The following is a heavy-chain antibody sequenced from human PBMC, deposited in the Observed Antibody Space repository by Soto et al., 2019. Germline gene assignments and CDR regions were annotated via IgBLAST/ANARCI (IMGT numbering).Heavy chain of an antibody. CDR1: GFVFDSYA. CDR2: ISDSGGST. V-gene: IGHV3-23*01. J-gene: IGHJ4*02. Sequence: EVQLLQSGGGWVQPGGSLKLSCVASGFVFDSYAMNWVRQAPGKGLEWVSGISDSGGSTYYAGSVKGRFTISRDNSRSTLYLHVKSLRAEDTAVYYCAKEEVGDEAYFDYWGQGTLVTVSS. CDR3: AKEEVGDEAYFDY.